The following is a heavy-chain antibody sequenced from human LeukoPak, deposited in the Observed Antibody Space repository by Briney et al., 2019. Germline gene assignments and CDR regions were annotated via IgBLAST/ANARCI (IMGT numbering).Heavy chain of an antibody. V-gene: IGHV4-39*07. CDR2: INHSGST. CDR3: ARGPLVVAQPPFDY. CDR1: GGSISSTTYY. Sequence: SEILSLTCTVSGGSISSTTYYWGWIRQPPGKGLEWIGEINHSGSTNYNPSLKSRVTISVDMSKNQFSLKLSSVTAADTAVYYCARGPLVVAQPPFDYWGQGTLVTVSS. D-gene: IGHD2-15*01. J-gene: IGHJ4*02.